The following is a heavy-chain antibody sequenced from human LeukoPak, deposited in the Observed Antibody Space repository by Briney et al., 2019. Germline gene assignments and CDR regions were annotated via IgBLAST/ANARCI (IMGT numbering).Heavy chain of an antibody. CDR1: GFTFGDYA. D-gene: IGHD5-18*01. J-gene: IGHJ4*02. CDR2: IRSKAYGGTT. Sequence: GRSLRLSCTASGFTFGDYAMSWFRQAPGKGLEWVGFIRSKAYGGTTEYAASVKGRFTISRDDSKSIAYLQMNSLKTEDTAVYYCTRAMGDSYGYSFDYWGQGTLVTVSS. V-gene: IGHV3-49*03. CDR3: TRAMGDSYGYSFDY.